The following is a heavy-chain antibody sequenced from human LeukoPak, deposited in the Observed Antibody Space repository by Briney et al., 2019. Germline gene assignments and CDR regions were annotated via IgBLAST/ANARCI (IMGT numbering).Heavy chain of an antibody. CDR2: INPNSGGT. V-gene: IGHV1-2*02. CDR3: ARDYYDSSGYSS. Sequence: GASVKVSCKASGYTFTGYYMHWVRPAPGQGLGWMGWINPNSGGTNYAQKFQGRVTMTRDTSISTAYMELSRLRSDDTAVYYCARDYYDSSGYSSWGQGTLVTVSS. J-gene: IGHJ5*02. CDR1: GYTFTGYY. D-gene: IGHD3-22*01.